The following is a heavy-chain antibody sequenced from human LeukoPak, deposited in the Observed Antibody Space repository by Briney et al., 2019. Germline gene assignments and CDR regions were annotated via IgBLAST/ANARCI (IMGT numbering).Heavy chain of an antibody. J-gene: IGHJ6*03. Sequence: PGGSLRLSCAASGFTFSSYAMSWVRQAPGKGLEWVSRISGSGGSTHYADSVKGRFTISRDNSKNTLYLQMNSLRAEDTAVYYCAKAMSGGSGTHYPHQYYMDVWGKGTTVTVSS. D-gene: IGHD3-10*01. CDR1: GFTFSSYA. CDR2: ISGSGGST. CDR3: AKAMSGGSGTHYPHQYYMDV. V-gene: IGHV3-23*01.